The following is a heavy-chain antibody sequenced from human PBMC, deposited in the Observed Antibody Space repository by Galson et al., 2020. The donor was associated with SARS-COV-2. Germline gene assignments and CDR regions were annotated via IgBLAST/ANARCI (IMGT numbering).Heavy chain of an antibody. CDR2: IYYSGST. CDR1: GGSISSYY. J-gene: IGHJ6*02. Sequence: SETLSLTCTVFGGSISSYYWSWIRQPPGKGLEWIGYIYYSGSTNYNPSLKSRVTISVDTSKNQFSLKLSSVTAADTAVYYCVRESHSYGWGMDVWGQGTTVTVSS. D-gene: IGHD5-18*01. CDR3: VRESHSYGWGMDV. V-gene: IGHV4-59*01.